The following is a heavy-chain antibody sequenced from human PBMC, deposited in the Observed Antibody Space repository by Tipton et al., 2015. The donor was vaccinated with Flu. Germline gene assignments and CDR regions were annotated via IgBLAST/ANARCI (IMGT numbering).Heavy chain of an antibody. V-gene: IGHV4-34*01. CDR2: INHSGTT. D-gene: IGHD7-27*01. CDR3: ASKVANWGVWEPLDY. CDR1: GGSFSAYY. Sequence: TLSLTCAVYGGSFSAYYWSWIRQPPGKGLEWVGEINHSGTTNYNPSLTSRVTVSADTSKKQFSLKLTSVTAADTAVYYCASKVANWGVWEPLDYWSQGTLVTVSS. J-gene: IGHJ4*02.